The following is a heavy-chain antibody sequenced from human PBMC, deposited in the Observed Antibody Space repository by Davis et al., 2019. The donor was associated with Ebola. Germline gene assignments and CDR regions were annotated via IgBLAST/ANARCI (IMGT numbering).Heavy chain of an antibody. V-gene: IGHV4-39*01. D-gene: IGHD2-15*01. CDR3: AREKLGYCSGGSCYPFDT. J-gene: IGHJ4*02. CDR2: IYYSGST. Sequence: SETLSLTCTVPGGSISSSSYYWGWIRQPPGKGLEWIGSIYYSGSTYYNPSLKSRVTISVDTSKNQFSLKLSSVTAADTAVYYCAREKLGYCSGGSCYPFDTWGQGTLVTVSS. CDR1: GGSISSSSYY.